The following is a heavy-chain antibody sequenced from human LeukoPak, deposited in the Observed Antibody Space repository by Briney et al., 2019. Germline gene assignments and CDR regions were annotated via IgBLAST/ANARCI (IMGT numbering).Heavy chain of an antibody. CDR1: GGSISSSGSY. CDR3: ARLLSPGWFDP. CDR2: VYYNGDT. J-gene: IGHJ5*02. V-gene: IGHV4-39*01. Sequence: PSETLSLTCTVSGGSISSSGSYWAWIRQPPGKGLEWIANVYYNGDTYYNSSHNSRLTISADTSKNQFSLNLRSVTAADTAVYYCARLLSPGWFDPWGQGTLVTVSS. D-gene: IGHD2/OR15-2a*01.